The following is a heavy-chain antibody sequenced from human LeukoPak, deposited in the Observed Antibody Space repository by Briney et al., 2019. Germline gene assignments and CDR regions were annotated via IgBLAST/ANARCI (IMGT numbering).Heavy chain of an antibody. CDR2: IRQDGSEK. Sequence: GGSMRLSCTASGFTFSRYWMNWVRQAPGKGLEWVTNIRQDGSEKYYVDSVKGRFTISRDNAKKSLYLQMNSLRAEHTAVYYCARETEMANLDYWGQGTLVTVSS. CDR1: GFTFSRYW. J-gene: IGHJ4*02. CDR3: ARETEMANLDY. D-gene: IGHD5-24*01. V-gene: IGHV3-7*04.